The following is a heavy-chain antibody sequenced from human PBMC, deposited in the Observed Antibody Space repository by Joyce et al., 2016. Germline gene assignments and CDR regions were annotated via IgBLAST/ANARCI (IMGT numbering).Heavy chain of an antibody. Sequence: EVQLVESGGGLVQPGGSLRLSCAASGFTFNTYSMNWVRQGPGKGLECVSYISRSSNTIYYVDSVKGRFTISRDNAKNSLYLQMNSLRAEDTAVYFWARATAYYFYYYTDVWGKGTTVTVSS. CDR2: ISRSSNTI. V-gene: IGHV3-48*01. CDR3: ARATAYYFYYYTDV. J-gene: IGHJ6*03. CDR1: GFTFNTYS.